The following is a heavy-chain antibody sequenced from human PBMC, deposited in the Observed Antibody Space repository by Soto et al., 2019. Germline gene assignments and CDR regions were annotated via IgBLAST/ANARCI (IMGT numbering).Heavy chain of an antibody. J-gene: IGHJ4*02. V-gene: IGHV2-5*02. CDR1: GFSLSTSGVG. D-gene: IGHD3-10*01. Sequence: SGPTLVNPTPTLTLTCTFSGFSLSTSGVGVGWIRQPPGKALEWIALIYWDDEKSYIPSLKSRLTITKDTYKNQVVITMTNLDPVYTATYYCAHSGGYGSVSDYNFDYWGQGTLVTVSS. CDR2: IYWDDEK. CDR3: AHSGGYGSVSDYNFDY.